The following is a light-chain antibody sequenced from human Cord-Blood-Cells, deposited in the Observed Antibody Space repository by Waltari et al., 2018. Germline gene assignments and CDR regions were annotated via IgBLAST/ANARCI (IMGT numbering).Light chain of an antibody. J-gene: IGLJ3*02. Sequence: QSALTQPPSASGSPGQSVTISCTGTSSDVGGYNYVSWYQQHPGKAPKLMIYEVSKRPSGVPDRFCGSKSGNTASLTVSGLQAEDEADYYCSSYAGSNNWVFGGGIKLTVL. CDR2: EVS. V-gene: IGLV2-8*01. CDR3: SSYAGSNNWV. CDR1: SSDVGGYNY.